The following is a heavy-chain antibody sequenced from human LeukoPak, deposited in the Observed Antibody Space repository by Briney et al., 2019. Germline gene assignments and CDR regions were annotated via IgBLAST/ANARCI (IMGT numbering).Heavy chain of an antibody. Sequence: GGSLRLSCIGTGFTFSSDAMGWVRQAPGKGLEWVSGISGCGGSTYYADSVKGRFTISRDNSKNTLYLQMNSLRVEDTAVYYCAKDRGRTWVQVANWGQGTLVTVSS. D-gene: IGHD2-15*01. CDR3: AKDRGRTWVQVAN. CDR1: GFTFSSDA. V-gene: IGHV3-23*01. J-gene: IGHJ4*02. CDR2: ISGCGGST.